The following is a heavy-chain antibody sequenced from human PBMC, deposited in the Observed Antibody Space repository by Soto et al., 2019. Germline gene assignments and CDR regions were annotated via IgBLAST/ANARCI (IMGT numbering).Heavy chain of an antibody. V-gene: IGHV4-59*01. CDR3: ARARHSYFDF. CDR1: GDSISSFF. Sequence: PSETQSLTCTVSGDSISSFFWSWIRQPPGKALEWIGYVYYTGSTNYSPSLKSRVTISVDTSKRQFSLKLSSVTAADTAVYYCARARHSYFDFWGQATLVTVSS. D-gene: IGHD4-4*01. CDR2: VYYTGST. J-gene: IGHJ4*02.